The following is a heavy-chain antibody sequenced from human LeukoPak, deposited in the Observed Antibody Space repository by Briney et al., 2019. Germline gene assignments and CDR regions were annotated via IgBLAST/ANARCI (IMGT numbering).Heavy chain of an antibody. D-gene: IGHD2-15*01. J-gene: IGHJ4*02. Sequence: GGSLRLSCAASGFTFNNAWMAWVRQAPGKGLEWVGRIRSKTDGGTTDYAAPVRGRFIISRDDSKSTLSLQMNSLRAEDAAVYYCAKDIEASTWGQGTLVAVSS. CDR3: AKDIEAST. CDR2: IRSKTDGGTT. CDR1: GFTFNNAW. V-gene: IGHV3-15*01.